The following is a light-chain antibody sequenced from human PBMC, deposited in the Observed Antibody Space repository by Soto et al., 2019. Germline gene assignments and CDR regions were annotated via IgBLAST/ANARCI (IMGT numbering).Light chain of an antibody. CDR1: QGVTTN. V-gene: IGKV3D-11*01. J-gene: IGKJ5*01. CDR2: DAS. CDR3: QQRSNWRT. Sequence: EIVMTQFPATLSVSPGEIATLFFSAGQGVTTNFAWYQQKSGQSPRLLIYDASNRATGIPARFSGSGSGTDFTLTISSLEPEDFAVYYCQQRSNWRTFGQGTRLEI.